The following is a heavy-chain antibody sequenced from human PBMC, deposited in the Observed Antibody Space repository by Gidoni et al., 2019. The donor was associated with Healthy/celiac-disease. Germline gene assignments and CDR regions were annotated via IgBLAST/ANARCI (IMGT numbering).Heavy chain of an antibody. V-gene: IGHV4-39*01. D-gene: IGHD2-15*01. J-gene: IGHJ4*02. Sequence: QLQLQESGPGLVKPSEPLSLTCTVSGGSISSSSYYWGWIRQPPGKGLEWIGCIYYSGSTYYNPSLKSRVTISVDTSKNQFSLKLSSVTAADTAVYYCATSDRILFDYWGQGTLVTVSS. CDR2: IYYSGST. CDR3: ATSDRILFDY. CDR1: GGSISSSSYY.